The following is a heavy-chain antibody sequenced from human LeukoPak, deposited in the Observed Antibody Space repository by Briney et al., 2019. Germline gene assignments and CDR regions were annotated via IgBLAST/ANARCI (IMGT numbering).Heavy chain of an antibody. CDR2: IYYSGST. D-gene: IGHD6-13*01. J-gene: IGHJ4*02. CDR1: GGSISSYY. CDR3: ARHDSTGIAAAGTG. V-gene: IGHV4-59*08. Sequence: PSETLSLTCTVSGGSISSYYWSWIRQPPGKGLEWIGYIYYSGSTNYNPSLKSRVTISVDTSKNQFSLKLSSVTAADTAVYYCARHDSTGIAAAGTGWGQGTLVTVSS.